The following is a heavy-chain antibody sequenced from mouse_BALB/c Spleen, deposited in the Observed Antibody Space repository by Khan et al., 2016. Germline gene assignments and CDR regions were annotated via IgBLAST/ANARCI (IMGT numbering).Heavy chain of an antibody. CDR3: ARDGSSSYFDY. D-gene: IGHD1-1*01. V-gene: IGHV9-2-1*01. J-gene: IGHJ2*01. Sequence: QIQLVQSGPELKKPGETVKISCKASGYTFTDYSMHWVKQAPGKGLKWMGWINTETGEPTYADDFKGRFAFSLETSASTAYLQINNLKNEDTATYFCARDGSSSYFDYWGQGTTLTVSS. CDR2: INTETGEP. CDR1: GYTFTDYS.